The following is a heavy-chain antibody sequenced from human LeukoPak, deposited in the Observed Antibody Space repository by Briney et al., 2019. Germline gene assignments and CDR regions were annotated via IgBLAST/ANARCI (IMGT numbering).Heavy chain of an antibody. D-gene: IGHD6-19*01. Sequence: GGSLRLSCAASGFTFSSYAMNWVRQAPGKGLEWVSTISGDGGDTHYADSVRGRFTISRANSKNTLFMQMNSLRAEDTAVYYCGKSGSRVWDCFEYWGQGTLVTASS. J-gene: IGHJ4*02. V-gene: IGHV3-23*01. CDR1: GFTFSSYA. CDR2: ISGDGGDT. CDR3: GKSGSRVWDCFEY.